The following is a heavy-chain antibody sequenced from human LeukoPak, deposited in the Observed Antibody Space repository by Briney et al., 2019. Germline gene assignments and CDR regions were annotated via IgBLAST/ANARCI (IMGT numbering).Heavy chain of an antibody. J-gene: IGHJ3*02. D-gene: IGHD3-22*01. Sequence: PGGSLRLSCAASRFTFSIYAMSWVRQAPGKGLEWVSGISASGGSTYYADSVRGRFTISRDNSKNTLYLQMNSLRAEDTAVYYCTKVAYGSSGSPQSAFDIWGQGTMVTVSS. CDR2: ISASGGST. V-gene: IGHV3-23*01. CDR3: TKVAYGSSGSPQSAFDI. CDR1: RFTFSIYA.